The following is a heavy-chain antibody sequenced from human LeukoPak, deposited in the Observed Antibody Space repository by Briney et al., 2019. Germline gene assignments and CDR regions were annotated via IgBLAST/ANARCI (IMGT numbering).Heavy chain of an antibody. Sequence: PGGSLRLSCAVSGFTFSSYGMHWVRQAPGKGLEWVAVIWYDGSNKYYADSVKGRFTISRDNSKNTLYLQMNSLRAEDTAVYYCARERGAVADYYFDYWGQGTLVTVSS. CDR2: IWYDGSNK. CDR1: GFTFSSYG. CDR3: ARERGAVADYYFDY. V-gene: IGHV3-33*01. J-gene: IGHJ4*02. D-gene: IGHD6-19*01.